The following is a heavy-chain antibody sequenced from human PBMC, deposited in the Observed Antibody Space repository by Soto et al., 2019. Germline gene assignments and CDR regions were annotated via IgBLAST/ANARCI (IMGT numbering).Heavy chain of an antibody. J-gene: IGHJ2*01. V-gene: IGHV4-34*01. D-gene: IGHD3-9*01. Sequence: QVQLQQWGAGPLRTLETLSLTCGVSGGSFSGYYWAWIRQSPGKGLEWSGEINDRGSINYNPSLKSRVRFSVDTSKNHYSLNMRSVTAADTAVYFCARESHDTLTGPPWVWYFDLWGRGTLVTVSS. CDR3: ARESHDTLTGPPWVWYFDL. CDR2: INDRGSI. CDR1: GGSFSGYY.